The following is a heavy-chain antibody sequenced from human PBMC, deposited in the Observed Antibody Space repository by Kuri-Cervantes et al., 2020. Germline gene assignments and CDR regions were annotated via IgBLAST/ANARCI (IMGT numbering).Heavy chain of an antibody. CDR1: GGSISSSSYY. CDR2: IYYSGST. D-gene: IGHD3-22*01. CDR3: AREVYYYDSSGFDY. Sequence: GSLRLSCTVSGGSISSSSYYWGWIRQPPGKGLEWIGSIYYSGSTYYNPSLKSRVTISVDTSKNQFSLKLSSVTAADTAVYYCAREVYYYDSSGFDYWGQGTLVTVSS. J-gene: IGHJ4*01. V-gene: IGHV4-39*07.